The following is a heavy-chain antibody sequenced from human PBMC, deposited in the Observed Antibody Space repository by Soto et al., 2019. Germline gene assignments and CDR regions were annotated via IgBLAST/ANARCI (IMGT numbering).Heavy chain of an antibody. CDR2: ISHSGIT. J-gene: IGHJ5*02. V-gene: IGHV4-4*02. CDR1: GGSITSANW. Sequence: ETLSLTFAVSGGSITSANWWTWVRQPPGGGLEWIGEISHSGITNYKASLKSRVTMSVDKTKNDVSLKLTSVTAADTAVYYCARVLRGWYDPSGQVSPVTFSS. CDR3: ARVLRGWYDP.